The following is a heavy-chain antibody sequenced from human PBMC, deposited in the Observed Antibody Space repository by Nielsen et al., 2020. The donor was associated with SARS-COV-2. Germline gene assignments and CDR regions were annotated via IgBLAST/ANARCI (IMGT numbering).Heavy chain of an antibody. CDR3: AREGRNLPLDY. V-gene: IGHV3-21*04. J-gene: IGHJ4*02. CDR1: GLTFSTYS. CDR2: ISSSGSYI. Sequence: GESLKISCAASGLTFSTYSMMWVRQAPGKGLEWVSHISSSGSYIYYADSVKGRFTISRDNAKNSVYLQMNSLRVEDTAVYYCAREGRNLPLDYWGQGTLVTVSS.